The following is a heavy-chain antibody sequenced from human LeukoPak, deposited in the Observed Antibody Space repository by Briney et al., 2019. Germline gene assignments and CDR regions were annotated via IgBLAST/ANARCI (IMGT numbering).Heavy chain of an antibody. J-gene: IGHJ6*03. Sequence: SETLSLTCAVFGGSFSGYYWSWIRQPPGKGLEWIGEINHSGSTNYNPSLKSRVTISVDTSKNQFSLKLSSVTAADTAVYYCARVTGNYDFWSGYSHYYYYMDVWGKGTTVTVSS. CDR2: INHSGST. CDR3: ARVTGNYDFWSGYSHYYYYMDV. D-gene: IGHD3-3*01. V-gene: IGHV4-34*01. CDR1: GGSFSGYY.